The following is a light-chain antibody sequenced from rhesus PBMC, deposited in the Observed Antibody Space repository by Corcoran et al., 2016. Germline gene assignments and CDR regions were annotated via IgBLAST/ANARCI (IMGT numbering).Light chain of an antibody. V-gene: IGKV3-31*02. CDR1: QSVSSK. CDR2: GAC. Sequence: EIVMTQSPATLSLSPGETATISCRTSQSVSSKLAWYQQKPGQAPRLLSYGACSRAPGIPTRCSGSGTGTDFTLTISRLEPEDFAVYYCQETSNLWTFGQGTKVEIE. CDR3: QETSNLWT. J-gene: IGKJ1*01.